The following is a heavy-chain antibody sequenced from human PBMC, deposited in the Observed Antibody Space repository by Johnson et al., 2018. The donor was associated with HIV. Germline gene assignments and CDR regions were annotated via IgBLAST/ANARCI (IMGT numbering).Heavy chain of an antibody. J-gene: IGHJ3*02. D-gene: IGHD2-21*02. CDR3: AREGVLGETVTADDAFDI. CDR2: IYHSGST. V-gene: IGHV4-4*02. Sequence: VQLVESGPGLVKPSGTLSLTCAVSGGSISSSDWWSLVRQPPGKGLEWIGEIYHSGSTNYNPSLKSRVTISVDKSRNQFSLTLSSVTAADTAVYYCAREGVLGETVTADDAFDIWGQGTMVTVSS. CDR1: GGSISSSDW.